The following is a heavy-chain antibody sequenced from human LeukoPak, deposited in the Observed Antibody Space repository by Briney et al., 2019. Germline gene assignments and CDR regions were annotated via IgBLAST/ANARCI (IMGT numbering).Heavy chain of an antibody. CDR1: GGAFSTSG. D-gene: IGHD2-8*01. Sequence: ASVKVSCKASGGAFSTSGFSWVRQAPGQGLEWMGRIIPMLGAPHYAQNFQGRITITADKSTNTAYMELSGLRSDDTAVYYCAREGGRIVKAISNRRVNWFDHWGQGTLVTVSS. CDR2: IIPMLGAP. J-gene: IGHJ5*02. CDR3: AREGGRIVKAISNRRVNWFDH. V-gene: IGHV1-69*04.